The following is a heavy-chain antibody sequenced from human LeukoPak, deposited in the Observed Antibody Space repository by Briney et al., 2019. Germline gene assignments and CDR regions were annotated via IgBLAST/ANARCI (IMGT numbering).Heavy chain of an antibody. V-gene: IGHV4-59*01. CDR2: IYYSGST. D-gene: IGHD6-13*01. J-gene: IGHJ5*02. Sequence: SETLSLTCTVSGGSISSYYWSWIRQPPGKGLEWIGYIYYSGSTNYNPSLKSRVTISVDTSKNQFSLKLSSVTAADTAVYYCARWYPAGWFDPWGQGTLVTVSS. CDR1: GGSISSYY. CDR3: ARWYPAGWFDP.